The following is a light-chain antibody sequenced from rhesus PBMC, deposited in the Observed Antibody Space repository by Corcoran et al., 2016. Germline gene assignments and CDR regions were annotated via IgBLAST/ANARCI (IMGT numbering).Light chain of an antibody. CDR1: QSVGSY. J-gene: IGKJ3*01. CDR2: YAS. CDR3: QKYNDWPFT. V-gene: IGKV3-42*02. Sequence: ETMVTQSPATLSLSPGERATLSCRASQSVGSYLAWYQQKPGQAPRLLISYASSRATGIPDRFSGSGSGTEFTLTISSLDPEDVGVYYCQKYNDWPFTFGPGTKLDIK.